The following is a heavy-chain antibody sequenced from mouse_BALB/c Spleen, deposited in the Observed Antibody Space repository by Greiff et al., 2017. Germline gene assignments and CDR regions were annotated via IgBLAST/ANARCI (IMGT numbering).Heavy chain of an antibody. CDR2: INPSSGYT. V-gene: IGHV1-4*02. CDR1: GYTFTSYT. Sequence: VQLQESAAELARPGASVKMSCKASGYTFTSYTMHWVKQRPGQGLEWIGYINPSSGYTEYNQKFKDKTTLTADKSSSTAYMQLSSLTSEDSAVYYCARREYDWYFDVWGAGTTVTVSS. D-gene: IGHD2-10*02. CDR3: ARREYDWYFDV. J-gene: IGHJ1*01.